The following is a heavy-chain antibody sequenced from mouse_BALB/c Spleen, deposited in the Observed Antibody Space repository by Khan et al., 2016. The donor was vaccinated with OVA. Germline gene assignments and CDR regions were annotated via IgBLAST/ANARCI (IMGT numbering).Heavy chain of an antibody. V-gene: IGHV4-1*02. D-gene: IGHD2-4*01. Sequence: EVKLLESGGGLVQPGGSLKHSCAAPGFEFSRYWMCWVRQAPGKGLEWIGEINPDSSTINYKPSLKDKFIISRDKAKNTLYQQMSKVRSEDTVHYYWASHYDYSWFAYWGQGTLVTVSA. CDR2: INPDSSTI. CDR1: GFEFSRYW. J-gene: IGHJ3*01. CDR3: ASHYDYSWFAY.